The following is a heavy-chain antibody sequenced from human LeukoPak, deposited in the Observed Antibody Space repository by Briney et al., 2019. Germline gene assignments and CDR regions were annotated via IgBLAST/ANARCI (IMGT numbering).Heavy chain of an antibody. V-gene: IGHV3-7*04. D-gene: IGHD3-22*01. J-gene: IGHJ4*02. CDR2: IKEDGSEK. Sequence: GGSLRISCAVSGFTLSSYWMSWVRQAPGKGLEWVANIKEDGSEKYFVDSVKGRFTISRDNAKNSLYLQMKSLRAEDTAVYYCARGEYYYDGGYWGQGTLVTVSS. CDR3: ARGEYYYDGGY. CDR1: GFTLSSYW.